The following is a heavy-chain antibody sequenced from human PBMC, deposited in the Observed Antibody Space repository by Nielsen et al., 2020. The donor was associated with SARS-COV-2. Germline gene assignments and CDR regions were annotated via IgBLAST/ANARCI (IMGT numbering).Heavy chain of an antibody. J-gene: IGHJ4*02. CDR2: ISYDGSNK. Sequence: GGPLRLSCAASGFTFSSYGMHWVRQAPGKGLEWVAVISYDGSNKYYADSVKGRFTISRDNSKNTLYLQMNSLRAEDTAVYYCAKRPFDYWGQGTLVTVSS. V-gene: IGHV3-30*18. CDR1: GFTFSSYG. CDR3: AKRPFDY.